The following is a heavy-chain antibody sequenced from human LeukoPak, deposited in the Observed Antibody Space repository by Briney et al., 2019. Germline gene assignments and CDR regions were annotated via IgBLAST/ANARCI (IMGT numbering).Heavy chain of an antibody. Sequence: PGGSLRLSCAASGFTLSSYWMHWVRQAPGKGLVWVSRINSDGSSTSYADSVKGRFTISRDNAKNTLYLQMNSLRAEDSAVYYCVTSYCSGGSCYSASGYWGQGTLVTVSS. CDR3: VTSYCSGGSCYSASGY. CDR2: INSDGSST. D-gene: IGHD2-15*01. CDR1: GFTLSSYW. J-gene: IGHJ4*02. V-gene: IGHV3-74*01.